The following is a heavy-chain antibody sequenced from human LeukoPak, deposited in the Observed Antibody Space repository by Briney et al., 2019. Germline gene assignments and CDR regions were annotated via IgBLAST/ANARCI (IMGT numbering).Heavy chain of an antibody. CDR3: ARGGGSYGGYSLWLGY. CDR1: GYTFSGYG. Sequence: ASVKVSCKASGYTFSGYGFSWVRQAPGQGLEWMGWISAYNGNTKYAQKYQGRVTMTTDTSTSTAYVELRSLRSDDTAVYYCARGGGSYGGYSLWLGYWGQGTLVSVSS. CDR2: ISAYNGNT. V-gene: IGHV1-18*01. D-gene: IGHD4-17*01. J-gene: IGHJ4*02.